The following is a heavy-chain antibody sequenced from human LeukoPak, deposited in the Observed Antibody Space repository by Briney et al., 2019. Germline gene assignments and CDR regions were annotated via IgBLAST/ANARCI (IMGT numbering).Heavy chain of an antibody. V-gene: IGHV3-23*01. Sequence: GGSLRLSCAAYGFTFNSYGMNWVRQAPGKGLEWVSAITTSGGNKYYADSVRGRFTISRDNSKNTVYLQMNSLRAEDTAVYYCGKDTVTTSGWFDPWGQGTLVTVSS. CDR1: GFTFNSYG. J-gene: IGHJ5*02. CDR2: ITTSGGNK. CDR3: GKDTVTTSGWFDP. D-gene: IGHD4-17*01.